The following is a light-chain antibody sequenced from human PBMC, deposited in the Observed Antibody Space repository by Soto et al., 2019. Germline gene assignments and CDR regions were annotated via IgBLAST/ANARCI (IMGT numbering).Light chain of an antibody. CDR3: SSNTTSNTRQIV. CDR1: NSDVGGYNY. CDR2: DVS. V-gene: IGLV2-14*01. J-gene: IGLJ1*01. Sequence: QSVLTQPASVSGSPGQSVTISCTGTNSDVGGYNYVSWYQQHPGKAPKFMIYDVSSRPSGVSDRFSGSKSGNTASLTISGLQAEDEADYYCSSNTTSNTRQIVFGTGTKLTVL.